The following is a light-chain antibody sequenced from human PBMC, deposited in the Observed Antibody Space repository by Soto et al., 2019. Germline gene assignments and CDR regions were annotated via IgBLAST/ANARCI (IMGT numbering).Light chain of an antibody. V-gene: IGKV3-20*01. CDR1: RPVVRQY. CDR3: QQNGRSRT. J-gene: IGKJ1*01. CDR2: DAV. Sequence: EIVLSQSPDALSLSPGERVSISCSASRPVVRQYIAWYHQKSGQAPRLLLHDAVTRATGIPDRFSGSGSGSGTDLTLFISRLEPEDCGVYYCQQNGRSRTFGPGTKVEVK.